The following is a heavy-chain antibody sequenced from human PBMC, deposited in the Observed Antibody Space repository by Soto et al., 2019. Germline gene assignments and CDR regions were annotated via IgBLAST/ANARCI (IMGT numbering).Heavy chain of an antibody. CDR2: ISAHNGDT. CDR1: GYTFNYYG. J-gene: IGHJ4*02. D-gene: IGHD3-22*01. V-gene: IGHV1-18*04. CDR3: ATDWTPYFDSSGLMWFY. Sequence: AASVKVSCKASGYTFNYYGISWVRQAPGQGLEWVGWISAHNGDTKYAQNLQGRLTLTTDTSTSTAYMELTSLTSDDTAVYYCATDWTPYFDSSGLMWFYWGQGTLVTVSS.